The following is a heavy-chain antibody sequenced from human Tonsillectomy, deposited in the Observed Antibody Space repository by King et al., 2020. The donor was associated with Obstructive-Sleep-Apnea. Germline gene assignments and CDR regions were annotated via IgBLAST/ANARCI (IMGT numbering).Heavy chain of an antibody. CDR3: AKAECSGGSCYPYYYYGMDV. D-gene: IGHD2-15*01. J-gene: IGHJ6*02. CDR1: GFTFDDYA. Sequence: VQLVESGGGLVQPGRSLRLSCAASGFTFDDYAMHWVRQAPGKGLEWVSGISWNSGSIGYADSVKGRCTISRDNAKNSLYLQMNSLRAEDTALYYCAKAECSGGSCYPYYYYGMDVWCQGTTVTVSS. CDR2: ISWNSGSI. V-gene: IGHV3-9*01.